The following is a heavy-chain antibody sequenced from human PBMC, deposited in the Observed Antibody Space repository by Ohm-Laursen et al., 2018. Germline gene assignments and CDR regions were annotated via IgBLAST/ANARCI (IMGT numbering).Heavy chain of an antibody. D-gene: IGHD3-10*01. Sequence: SLRLSCAASGFTFSGSAKHWVRQASGKGLEWVGRIRSKANSYATAYAASVKGRFTISRDDSKNTAYLQMNSLKTEDTAVYYCTRLMVRGFDAFDIWGQGTMVTVSS. J-gene: IGHJ3*02. CDR2: IRSKANSYAT. CDR3: TRLMVRGFDAFDI. V-gene: IGHV3-73*01. CDR1: GFTFSGSA.